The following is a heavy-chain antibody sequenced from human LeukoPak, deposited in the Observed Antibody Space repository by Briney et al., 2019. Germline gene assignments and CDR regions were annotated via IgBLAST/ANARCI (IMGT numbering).Heavy chain of an antibody. CDR1: GGSFSGYY. Sequence: PSETLSLTCAVYGGSFSGYYRSWIRQPPGKGLEWIGEINHSGSTNYNPSLKSRVTISVDTSKNQFSLKLSSVTAADTAVYYCARGPEDVYYDSSGYPIQLDYWGQGTLVTVSS. CDR2: INHSGST. D-gene: IGHD3-22*01. CDR3: ARGPEDVYYDSSGYPIQLDY. V-gene: IGHV4-34*01. J-gene: IGHJ4*02.